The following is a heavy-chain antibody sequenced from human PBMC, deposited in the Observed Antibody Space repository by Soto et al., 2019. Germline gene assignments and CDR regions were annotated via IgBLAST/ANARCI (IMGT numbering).Heavy chain of an antibody. CDR2: ISYDGGKQ. J-gene: IGHJ4*02. D-gene: IGHD1-1*01. Sequence: AGGSLRLSCAASGFNFENYGMHWVRQAPGKGLEWVAVISYDGGKQYYGDSVKGRFTISRDNSKNTLFLQMNSLRAEDTAVYYWASSLDPPSASQGTIGYYSFENGGRGPLVTVSS. V-gene: IGHV3-30*03. CDR1: GFNFENYG. CDR3: ASSLDPPSASQGTIGYYSFEN.